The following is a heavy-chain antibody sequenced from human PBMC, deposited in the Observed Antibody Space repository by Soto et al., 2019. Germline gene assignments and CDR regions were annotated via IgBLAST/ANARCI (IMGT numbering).Heavy chain of an antibody. CDR2: IISGGTRA. J-gene: IGHJ6*02. Sequence: GGSLRLSCAASGFTFSSDWMNWVRQSPGKGLEWVSRIISGGTRATYADFVKGRFTITRDNAKNTLYLQMHSLTADGTAVYYCARERTSKGGMDIWGQGTTVTVSS. V-gene: IGHV3-74*01. CDR1: GFTFSSDW. CDR3: ARERTSKGGMDI.